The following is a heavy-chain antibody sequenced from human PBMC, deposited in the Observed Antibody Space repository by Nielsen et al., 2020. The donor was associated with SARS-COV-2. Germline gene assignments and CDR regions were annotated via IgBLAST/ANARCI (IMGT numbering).Heavy chain of an antibody. CDR2: MNPNSGNT. Sequence: ASVKVSCKASGYTFTSYDINWVRQATGQGLEWMGWMNPNSGNTGYTQKFQGRVTITADDSTNTTYMELSSLRSEDTAVYYCARQGSPLHGYYYYYLDVWGKGTTVTVSS. V-gene: IGHV1-8*01. J-gene: IGHJ6*03. CDR3: ARQGSPLHGYYYYYLDV. D-gene: IGHD1-26*01. CDR1: GYTFTSYD.